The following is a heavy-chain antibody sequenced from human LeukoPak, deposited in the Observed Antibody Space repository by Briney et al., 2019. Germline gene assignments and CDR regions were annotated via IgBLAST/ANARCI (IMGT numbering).Heavy chain of an antibody. Sequence: ASVKVSCKASGGTFSSYAISWVRQAPGQGLEWMGRIIPILGIANYAQKFQGRVTITADKSASTAYMELSSLRSEDTAVYYCARAWTPDLYFDYWGQGTLVTVSS. V-gene: IGHV1-69*04. CDR3: ARAWTPDLYFDY. D-gene: IGHD1-14*01. CDR1: GGTFSSYA. CDR2: IIPILGIA. J-gene: IGHJ4*02.